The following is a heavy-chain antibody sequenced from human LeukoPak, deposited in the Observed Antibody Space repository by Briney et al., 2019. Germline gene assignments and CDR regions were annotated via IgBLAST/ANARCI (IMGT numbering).Heavy chain of an antibody. CDR3: ARDYTGGWNDY. D-gene: IGHD7-27*01. J-gene: IGHJ4*02. CDR2: IRGDGSEK. CDR1: GFTLSRYW. V-gene: IGHV3-7*01. Sequence: GGSLRLSCAAAGFTLSRYWMSWVRQAKGKGLECVAKIRGDGSEKHYVDSVKGRFIISRDNAKNSLYLQMNSLRAEDTAVYYCARDYTGGWNDYWGQGTLVTVSS.